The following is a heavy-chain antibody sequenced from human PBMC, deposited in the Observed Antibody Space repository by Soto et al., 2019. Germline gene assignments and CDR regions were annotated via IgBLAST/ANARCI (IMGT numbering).Heavy chain of an antibody. J-gene: IGHJ3*02. CDR3: TTCGGDCYDAFDI. Sequence: GGSLRLSCAASGFTFSGSAMHWVRQASGKGLEWVGLIRIKANSYATAYAASGKGRFTISRDDSKNTAYLQMNSLKTEDTAVYYCTTCGGDCYDAFDIWGQGTMVTVSS. CDR2: IRIKANSYAT. V-gene: IGHV3-73*01. D-gene: IGHD2-21*02. CDR1: GFTFSGSA.